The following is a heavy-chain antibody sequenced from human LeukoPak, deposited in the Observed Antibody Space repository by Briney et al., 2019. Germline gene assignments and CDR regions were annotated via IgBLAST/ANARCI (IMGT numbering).Heavy chain of an antibody. CDR2: IRFDGSNK. CDR1: GFTFSSYG. J-gene: IGHJ4*02. Sequence: PGGSLRLSCAASGFTFSSYGMYWVRQAPDKGLEWVAFIRFDGSNKKYADSVKGRFTISRDNSKNTLHLQMNSLRTEDTAVYYCAKDLFDGSGSYNNGLFDYWGQGTLVTVSS. V-gene: IGHV3-30*02. D-gene: IGHD3-10*01. CDR3: AKDLFDGSGSYNNGLFDY.